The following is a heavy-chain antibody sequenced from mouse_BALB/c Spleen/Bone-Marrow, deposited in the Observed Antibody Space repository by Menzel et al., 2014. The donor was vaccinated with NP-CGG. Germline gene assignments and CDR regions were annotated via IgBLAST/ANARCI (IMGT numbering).Heavy chain of an antibody. CDR3: TRGRTWSFDY. CDR2: INPSNGGT. Sequence: QVQLQQFGAELVKPGASAKLSCKASGYTFTSYYMYWVKQRPGQGLEWIGEINPSNGGTNFNEKFKSRATLTVDKSSSTAYMQLSSLTSEDSAVYYCTRGRTWSFDYWGQGTTLTVSS. J-gene: IGHJ2*01. V-gene: IGHV1S81*02. CDR1: GYTFTSYY.